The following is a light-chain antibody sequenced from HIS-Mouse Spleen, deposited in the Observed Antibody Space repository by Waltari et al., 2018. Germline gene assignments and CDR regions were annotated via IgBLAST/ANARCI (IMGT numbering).Light chain of an antibody. CDR2: KDS. CDR3: YSAADNSGV. J-gene: IGLJ2*01. CDR1: VLAKKY. Sequence: SYELTQPSSVSVSPGQTARITCSGDVLAKKYARWFQQKPGQAPVLVIYKDSERPSGIPERFSGSSPGTTVTLTISGAQVEDEADYYCYSAADNSGVFGGGTKLTVL. V-gene: IGLV3-27*01.